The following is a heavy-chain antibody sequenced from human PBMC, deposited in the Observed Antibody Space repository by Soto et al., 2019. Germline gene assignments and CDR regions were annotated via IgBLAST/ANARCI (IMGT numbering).Heavy chain of an antibody. V-gene: IGHV4-39*01. J-gene: IGHJ5*02. CDR3: ARLLKLYGDYVIWFDP. CDR1: GGSISSSSYY. Sequence: SETLSLTCTVSGGSISSSSYYWGWIRQPPGKGLEWIGSIYYSGSTYYNPSLKSRVTISVDTSKNQFSLKLSSVTAADTAVYYCARLLKLYGDYVIWFDPWGQGTLVTVSS. D-gene: IGHD4-17*01. CDR2: IYYSGST.